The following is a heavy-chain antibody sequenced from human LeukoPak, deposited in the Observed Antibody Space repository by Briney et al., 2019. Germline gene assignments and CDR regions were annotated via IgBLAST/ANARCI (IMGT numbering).Heavy chain of an antibody. Sequence: SVKVSCKASGGTFSSCAISWVRQAPGQGLEWMGGIIPIFGTANYAQKFRGRVTITADESTGTAYMELSSLRSEDTAVYYCARDPSYYYGSGSYVYWGQGTLVTVSS. J-gene: IGHJ4*02. D-gene: IGHD3-10*01. CDR3: ARDPSYYYGSGSYVY. CDR1: GGTFSSCA. CDR2: IIPIFGTA. V-gene: IGHV1-69*01.